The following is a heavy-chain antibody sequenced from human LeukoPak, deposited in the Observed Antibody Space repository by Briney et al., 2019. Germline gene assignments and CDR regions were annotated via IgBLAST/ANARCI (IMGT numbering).Heavy chain of an antibody. D-gene: IGHD2-2*02. CDR1: GGTFSSYA. J-gene: IGHJ5*02. CDR3: AMAPRTVPAAIFEWFDP. CDR2: IIPIFGTA. Sequence: ASVKVSCKASGGTFSSYAISWVRQAPGQGLEWMGRIIPIFGTANYAQKFQGRVTITTDESTSTAHMELSSLRSEDTAVYYCAMAPRTVPAAIFEWFDPWGQGTLVTVSS. V-gene: IGHV1-69*05.